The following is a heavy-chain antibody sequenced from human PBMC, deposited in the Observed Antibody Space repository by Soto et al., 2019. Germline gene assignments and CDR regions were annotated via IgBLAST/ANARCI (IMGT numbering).Heavy chain of an antibody. V-gene: IGHV3-23*01. CDR1: AFTFNNYA. D-gene: IGHD3-22*01. CDR3: AKSRYSDSSGDFYDY. J-gene: IGHJ4*02. Sequence: EVQLLESGGGLVQPGGSLSLSCAASAFTFNNYAMSWVRQAPGKGLEWVSGIGGSGRTTYYADSVKGRFTISRDNSNNPLFLQMNSLRAEDTAVYYCAKSRYSDSSGDFYDYWCQGTLVTVSS. CDR2: IGGSGRTT.